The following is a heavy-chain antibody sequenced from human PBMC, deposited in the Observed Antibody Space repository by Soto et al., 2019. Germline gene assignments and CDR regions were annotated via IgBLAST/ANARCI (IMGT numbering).Heavy chain of an antibody. D-gene: IGHD2-15*01. CDR1: GYTFASYA. Sequence: QVQLVQSGAEVKKPGASVKVSCKASGYTFASYAISWMRQAPGQGLEWMGWISAYNGNTKYAQKLQGRVTMTTDTSTSTACLELRSLRPDDTAVYYCAAMGTPATGLYFFDYWGQGSLVTVSS. V-gene: IGHV1-18*01. CDR2: ISAYNGNT. CDR3: AAMGTPATGLYFFDY. J-gene: IGHJ4*02.